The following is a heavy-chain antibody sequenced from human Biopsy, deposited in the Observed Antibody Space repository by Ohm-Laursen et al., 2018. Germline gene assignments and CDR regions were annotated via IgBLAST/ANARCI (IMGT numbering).Heavy chain of an antibody. CDR2: IYYTGST. D-gene: IGHD3-16*01. V-gene: IGHV4-59*01. J-gene: IGHJ4*02. CDR3: ARDSRGGHLNTTLITGKNLDS. CDR1: CDSISNYY. Sequence: GTLSLTWTVSCDSISNYYWTWIRQSPGKGLEWIGYIYYTGSTNYNPSVKSRVTISVDTSKNQFSLKLNSVTAADTAVYFCARDSRGGHLNTTLITGKNLDSWGQGILVTVSS.